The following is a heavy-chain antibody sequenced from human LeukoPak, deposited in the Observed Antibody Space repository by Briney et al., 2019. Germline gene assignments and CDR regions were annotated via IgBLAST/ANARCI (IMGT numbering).Heavy chain of an antibody. CDR1: GFTFSSYS. Sequence: PGGSLRLSCAASGFTFSSYSMNWVRQAPGKGLEWVSGISGSGGSTNYAESVKGRFTISRDNSKNTLYVQMNRLRAEDTAIYYCAKESNRYSDIVIVPAPIDYWGQGTLVTVSS. CDR2: ISGSGGST. CDR3: AKESNRYSDIVIVPAPIDY. V-gene: IGHV3-23*01. J-gene: IGHJ4*02. D-gene: IGHD2-2*01.